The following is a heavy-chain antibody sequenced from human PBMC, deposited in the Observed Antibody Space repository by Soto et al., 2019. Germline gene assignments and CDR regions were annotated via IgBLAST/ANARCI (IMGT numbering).Heavy chain of an antibody. D-gene: IGHD2-21*01. Sequence: EVQLSQSGGGLVQPGESLTLSCSASGFTFSDFTMSWIRQSPGKGLEWVCTISRSGDRTFYADSVRGRLTVPRDNSKNALFLKVKSLRADDTAIYYCARPFPDKTYYYSGMDVWGQGTAITGSS. CDR1: GFTFSDFT. J-gene: IGHJ6*02. V-gene: IGHV3-23*01. CDR2: ISRSGDRT. CDR3: ARPFPDKTYYYSGMDV.